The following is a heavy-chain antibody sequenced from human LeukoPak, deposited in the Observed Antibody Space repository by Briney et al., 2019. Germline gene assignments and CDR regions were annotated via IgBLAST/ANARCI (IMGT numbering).Heavy chain of an antibody. CDR1: GGSISSSSYY. V-gene: IGHV4-39*07. Sequence: SETLSLTCTVSGGSISSSSYYWGWIRQPPGKGLEWIGSIYYSGSTYYNPSLKSRVTISVDTSKNQFSLKLSSVTAADTAVYYCARVRVAAAANDYWGQGTLVTVSS. D-gene: IGHD6-13*01. CDR2: IYYSGST. J-gene: IGHJ4*02. CDR3: ARVRVAAAANDY.